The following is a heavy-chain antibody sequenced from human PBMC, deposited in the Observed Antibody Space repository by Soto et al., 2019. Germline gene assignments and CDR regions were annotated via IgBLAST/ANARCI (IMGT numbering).Heavy chain of an antibody. CDR3: AKDGQYRTDGFDV. J-gene: IGHJ3*01. D-gene: IGHD6-6*01. V-gene: IGHV3-23*01. CDR2: LSRGGGTT. CDR1: GFTFSSHG. Sequence: GGSLRLSCAASGFTFSSHGMSWVRQAPGKGLEWISGLSRGGGTTYYADSVKGRFTISRDNSKNTLDLIMNSLKVEDTALYYCAKDGQYRTDGFDVWGQGTMVTVSS.